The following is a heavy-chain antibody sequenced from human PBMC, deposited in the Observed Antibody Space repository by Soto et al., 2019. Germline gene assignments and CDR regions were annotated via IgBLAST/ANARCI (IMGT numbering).Heavy chain of an antibody. Sequence: GGSLRLSCAASGFAFVTYAISFVRHAPFKWLEWVSGITGSGGSTXXXDSVKGRFTISRDNSENTLYLQMNSLRGDDTAVYYCAKDRSVDTRDWFDPWGQGTLVTVSS. V-gene: IGHV3-23*01. CDR3: AKDRSVDTRDWFDP. J-gene: IGHJ5*02. CDR2: ITGSGGST. CDR1: GFAFVTYA. D-gene: IGHD5-18*01.